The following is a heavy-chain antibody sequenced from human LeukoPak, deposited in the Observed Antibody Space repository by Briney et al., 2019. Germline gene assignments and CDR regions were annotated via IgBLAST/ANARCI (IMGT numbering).Heavy chain of an antibody. J-gene: IGHJ4*02. CDR1: AYSISSSNW. Sequence: SETLSLTCAVSAYSISSSNWWAWIRQPPGKGLEWIGYIYYSGGTYYNPSLKSRVTISVDTSKNQFSLKLSSVTAADTAVYYCARTYRGRGVIGDYFDYWGQGTLVTVSS. V-gene: IGHV4-28*01. CDR2: IYYSGGT. D-gene: IGHD3-10*01. CDR3: ARTYRGRGVIGDYFDY.